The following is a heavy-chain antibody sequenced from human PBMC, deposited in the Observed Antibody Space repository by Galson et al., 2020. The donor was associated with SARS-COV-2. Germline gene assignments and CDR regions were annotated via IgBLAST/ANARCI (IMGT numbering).Heavy chain of an antibody. J-gene: IGHJ6*02. CDR3: ARGKILQWFGERRVNGLDV. CDR2: THFSGST. D-gene: IGHD3-10*01. V-gene: IGHV4-31*03. Sequence: SETLSLTCSVSGGSFSSGLYYWSWIRQHPGKGLEWIGYTHFSGSTYYNPSLKSRVTISVDTSKNQFSLRLSSVTAADTAVYYCARGKILQWFGERRVNGLDVWGQGTTVTVSS. CDR1: GGSFSSGLYY.